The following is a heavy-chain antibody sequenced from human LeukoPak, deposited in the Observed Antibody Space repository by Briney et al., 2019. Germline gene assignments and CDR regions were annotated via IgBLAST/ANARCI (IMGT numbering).Heavy chain of an antibody. V-gene: IGHV1-58*02. D-gene: IGHD4-17*01. J-gene: IGHJ3*02. CDR3: AAERATVATSPNAFDI. CDR2: IVVGSGNT. CDR1: GFTVTSSA. Sequence: SVKVSCKASGFTVTSSAMQWVRQARGQRLEWIGWIVVGSGNTNYAQKFQERVTITRDMSTSTAYMELSSLRSEDTAVYYCAAERATVATSPNAFDIWGQGTMVTVSS.